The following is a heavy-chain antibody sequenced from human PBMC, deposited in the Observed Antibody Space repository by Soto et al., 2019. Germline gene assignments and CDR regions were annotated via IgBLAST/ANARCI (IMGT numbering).Heavy chain of an antibody. CDR3: ARHEGGTTGTNYDSYSMDV. J-gene: IGHJ6*04. V-gene: IGHV4-59*08. CDR2: IYYSGST. CDR1: GGSISTYY. Sequence: QVQLQESGPGLVKPSETLSLTCTISGGSISTYYWSWIRQPPGKGLEWIGYIYYSGSTNYNPSLKRRVTISVDTSKNQFSRKLSPVTAADTAVYYCARHEGGTTGTNYDSYSMDVWGKGTTVTVSS. D-gene: IGHD1-1*01.